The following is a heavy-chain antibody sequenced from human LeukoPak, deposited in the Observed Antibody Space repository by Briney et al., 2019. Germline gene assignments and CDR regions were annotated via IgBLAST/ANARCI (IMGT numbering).Heavy chain of an antibody. D-gene: IGHD3-10*01. J-gene: IGHJ4*02. Sequence: GASVKVSCKASGYTFTRYYMHWVRQAPGQGLEWMGIINPSGGSTSYAQKFQVRVTMTRDMSTSTVYMELSSLRSEDTAVYYCARGRLPFSGSYVNYFDYWGQGTLVTVSS. V-gene: IGHV1-46*01. CDR1: GYTFTRYY. CDR2: INPSGGST. CDR3: ARGRLPFSGSYVNYFDY.